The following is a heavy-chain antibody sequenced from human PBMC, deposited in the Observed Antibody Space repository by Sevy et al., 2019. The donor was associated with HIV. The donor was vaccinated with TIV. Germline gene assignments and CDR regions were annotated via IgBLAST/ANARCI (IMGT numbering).Heavy chain of an antibody. CDR3: ARARDYGDHEPLDY. J-gene: IGHJ4*02. Sequence: ASVKVSCKASGYTFTGQNIHWVRQAPGQGLEWMGWINPNSGNTNYAQKLQGRATMTRETSTSTAYMALSSLRSDDTAVYYCARARDYGDHEPLDYWGQGTLVTVSS. V-gene: IGHV1-2*02. D-gene: IGHD4-17*01. CDR2: INPNSGNT. CDR1: GYTFTGQN.